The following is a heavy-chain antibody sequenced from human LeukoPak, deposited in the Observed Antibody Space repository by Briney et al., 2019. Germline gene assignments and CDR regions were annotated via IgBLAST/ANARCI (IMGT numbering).Heavy chain of an antibody. CDR3: VRDGDAYDFDL. CDR2: IKSDGSWT. D-gene: IGHD5-12*01. V-gene: IGHV3-74*01. J-gene: IGHJ4*02. CDR1: GFSIRGYW. Sequence: GGSLRLSCAASGFSIRGYWMHWVRQAPGRGLMWVSRIKSDGSWTNYADSVRGRFTISRDNAKNTLFLQMVGLRAEDTAIYYCVRDGDAYDFDLWGQGILVTVSS.